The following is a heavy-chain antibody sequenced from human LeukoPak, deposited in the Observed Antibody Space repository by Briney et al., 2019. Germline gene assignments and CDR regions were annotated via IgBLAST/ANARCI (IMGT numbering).Heavy chain of an antibody. CDR1: GYTFTSYT. V-gene: IGHV1-3*03. CDR3: ARDWFHAIGY. J-gene: IGHJ4*02. D-gene: IGHD2/OR15-2a*01. CDR2: INTGNGNT. Sequence: ASVKVSCKASGYTFTSYTLHWVRQAPGQRLEWMGWINTGNGNTKYSQEFQGRVTITRDTSASTAYMELSSLRAEDTAVYYCARDWFHAIGYWGQGTLVTVSS.